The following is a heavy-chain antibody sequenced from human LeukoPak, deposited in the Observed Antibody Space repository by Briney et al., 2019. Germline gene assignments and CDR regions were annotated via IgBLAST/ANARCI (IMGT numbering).Heavy chain of an antibody. CDR3: AKAEGSGASPLYFQY. J-gene: IGHJ1*01. D-gene: IGHD3-10*01. CDR1: GFTFSNAW. Sequence: GGSLRLSCAASGFTFSNAWMSWVRQAPGKGLEWVSVISGSGGTTYYADSVKGRFTISRDNSKNTLYLQMNSLRAEDTAVYYCAKAEGSGASPLYFQYWGQGTLVTVSS. CDR2: ISGSGGTT. V-gene: IGHV3-23*01.